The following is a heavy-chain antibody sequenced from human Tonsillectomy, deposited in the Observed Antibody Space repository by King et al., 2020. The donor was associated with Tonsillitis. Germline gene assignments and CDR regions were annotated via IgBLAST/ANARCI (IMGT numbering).Heavy chain of an antibody. CDR1: GGTFSNHG. J-gene: IGHJ4*02. CDR3: ARETSAYDYYFDY. CDR2: IIPIVGTA. Sequence: VQLVESGAEVKKPGSSVTVSCKASGGTFSNHGISWVRLAPGQGLEWMGGIIPIVGTANYAQKFQGRVTITADESTSTAYMQLSSLRSEDTAVYYCARETSAYDYYFDYWGQGTLVSVSS. D-gene: IGHD5-12*01. V-gene: IGHV1-69*01.